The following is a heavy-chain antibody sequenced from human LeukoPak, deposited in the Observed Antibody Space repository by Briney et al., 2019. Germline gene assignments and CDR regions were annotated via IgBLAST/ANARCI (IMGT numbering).Heavy chain of an antibody. V-gene: IGHV4-34*01. CDR3: ARGGGDYWYFDL. CDR2: INHSGST. J-gene: IGHJ2*01. Sequence: PSETLSLTCAVYGGSFSGYYWSWIRQPPGKGLEWIGEINHSGSTNYNPSLKSRVTISVDTSKNQFSLKLSSVTAADTAVYYCARGGGDYWYFDLWGHGTLVTVSS. CDR1: GGSFSGYY. D-gene: IGHD2-21*01.